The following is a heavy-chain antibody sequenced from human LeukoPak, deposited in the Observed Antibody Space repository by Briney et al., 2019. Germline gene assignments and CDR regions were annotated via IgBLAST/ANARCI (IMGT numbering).Heavy chain of an antibody. CDR2: ISSSSSTI. V-gene: IGHV3-48*01. CDR3: ASPPGETTVTRGGDY. J-gene: IGHJ4*02. Sequence: GGCLRLSCAASAFTFSSYSMNWVRQAPGKGPEWVSYISSSSSTIYYADSVKGRFTISRDKAKNSLYLQMNSLRAEDTAVYYCASPPGETTVTRGGDYWGQGTLVTVSS. CDR1: AFTFSSYS. D-gene: IGHD4-17*01.